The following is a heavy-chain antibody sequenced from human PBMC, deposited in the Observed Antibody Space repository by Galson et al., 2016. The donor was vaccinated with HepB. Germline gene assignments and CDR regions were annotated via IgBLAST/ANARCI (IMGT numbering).Heavy chain of an antibody. CDR3: AREDPYSDTFDL. D-gene: IGHD2-15*01. V-gene: IGHV4-59*01. Sequence: SETLSLTCTVSSGSITSYYCTWIRQSPEKGLEWLGYNYNRGITNYNPSLRRRLTVSADTSKNQFSLKLTSVTAADTAVYYCAREDPYSDTFDLWGQGTMVTVSS. CDR2: NYNRGIT. J-gene: IGHJ3*01. CDR1: SGSITSYY.